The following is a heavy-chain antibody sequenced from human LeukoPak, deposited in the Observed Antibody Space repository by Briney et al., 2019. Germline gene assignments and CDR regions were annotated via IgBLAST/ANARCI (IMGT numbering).Heavy chain of an antibody. CDR2: IIPIFGTA. V-gene: IGHV1-69*05. J-gene: IGHJ5*02. Sequence: SVKVSCKASGGTFISYATSWVRQAPGQGREWMGRIIPIFGTANYAQKFQGRVTITTDESTSTAYMELSSLRSEDTAVYYCARASYYYDSSGYLNWFDPWGQGTLVTVSS. CDR1: GGTFISYA. D-gene: IGHD3-22*01. CDR3: ARASYYYDSSGYLNWFDP.